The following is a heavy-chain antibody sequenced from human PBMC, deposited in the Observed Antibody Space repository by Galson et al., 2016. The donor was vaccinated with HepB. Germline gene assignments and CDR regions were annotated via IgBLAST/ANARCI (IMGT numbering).Heavy chain of an antibody. CDR3: ARDRLAIGNHRAC. D-gene: IGHD2-21*01. V-gene: IGHV3-33*01. Sequence: SLRLSCAASGFTFSTYGMHWVRQAPGKGLEWVAVIWHDGSNKYYADPVKGRFTISRDSSTLYLQMNSVRADDTAVYYCARDRLAIGNHRACWGQGTLVTVAS. CDR2: IWHDGSNK. J-gene: IGHJ4*02. CDR1: GFTFSTYG.